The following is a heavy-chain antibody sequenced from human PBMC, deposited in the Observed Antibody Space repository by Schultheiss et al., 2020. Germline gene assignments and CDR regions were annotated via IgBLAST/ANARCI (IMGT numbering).Heavy chain of an antibody. V-gene: IGHV3-30*18. CDR2: ISYDGSNT. CDR1: GFTFSSYG. CDR3: AKHNGGWRYDAFDI. Sequence: GGSLRLSCAASGFTFSSYGMHWVRQAPGKGLEWVAVISYDGSNTYYADSVKGRFTISRDSSKNTLYLQMNSLRAEDTALYYCAKHNGGWRYDAFDIWGQGTMVTGSS. J-gene: IGHJ3*02. D-gene: IGHD6-19*01.